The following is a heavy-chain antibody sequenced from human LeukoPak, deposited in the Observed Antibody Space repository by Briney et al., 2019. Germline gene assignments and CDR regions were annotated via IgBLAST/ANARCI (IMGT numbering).Heavy chain of an antibody. Sequence: PGGSLRLSSAASGFTFSSYWMSWVRQAPGKGLEWVANIKQDGSEKYYVDSVKGRFTISRDNAKNSLYLQMNSLRAEDTAVYYCARGPRRACSSGCPNWFDPWGQGTLVTVSS. CDR2: IKQDGSEK. D-gene: IGHD6-19*01. CDR3: ARGPRRACSSGCPNWFDP. CDR1: GFTFSSYW. J-gene: IGHJ5*02. V-gene: IGHV3-7*03.